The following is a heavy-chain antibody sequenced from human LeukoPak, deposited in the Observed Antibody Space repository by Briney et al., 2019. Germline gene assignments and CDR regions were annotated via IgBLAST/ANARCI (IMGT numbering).Heavy chain of an antibody. J-gene: IGHJ4*02. CDR1: GYTFTGSY. CDR2: INPNSGGT. V-gene: IGHV1-2*06. Sequence: ASVNVSSTTSGYTFTGSYMHWVRQAPGQGLEWMGRINPNSGGTSYAQKLQGRVTMTRDTSISTVYMELSRLRSDDTAIYYCARGPADYGGTYWDLDSWGQGTLVTVSS. D-gene: IGHD4/OR15-4a*01. CDR3: ARGPADYGGTYWDLDS.